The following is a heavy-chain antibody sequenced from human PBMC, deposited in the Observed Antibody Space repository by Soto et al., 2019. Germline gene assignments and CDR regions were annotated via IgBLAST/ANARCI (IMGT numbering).Heavy chain of an antibody. D-gene: IGHD3-16*01. V-gene: IGHV4-59*01. CDR3: ARGPSSGAASWFEP. CDR1: GGSISSFY. Sequence: TSETLSLTCTVSGGSISSFYWSWIRQPPGKGLEWIGYIYYSGSTNYNPSLKSRVTISVDTSKNQFSLKLSSVTAADTAVYYCARGPSSGAASWFEPWGQGTLVTVSS. CDR2: IYYSGST. J-gene: IGHJ5*02.